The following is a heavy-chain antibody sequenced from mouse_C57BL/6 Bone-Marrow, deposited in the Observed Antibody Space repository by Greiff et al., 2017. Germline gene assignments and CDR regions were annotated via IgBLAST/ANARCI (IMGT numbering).Heavy chain of an antibody. J-gene: IGHJ1*03. CDR2: IHPNSGST. V-gene: IGHV1-64*01. CDR1: GYTFTSYW. D-gene: IGHD1-1*01. Sequence: QVQLQQPGAELVKPGASVKLSCKASGYTFTSYWMHWVKQRPGQGLEWIGMIHPNSGSTNYNEKFKSKATLTVDKSSSTAYMQLSSLTSEDSAVYYCARDTTVVAPHWYFDVWGTGTTVTVSS. CDR3: ARDTTVVAPHWYFDV.